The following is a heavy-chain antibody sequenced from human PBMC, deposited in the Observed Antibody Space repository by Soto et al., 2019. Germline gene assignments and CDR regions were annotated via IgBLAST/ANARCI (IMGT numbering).Heavy chain of an antibody. CDR1: GGTFSSYT. Sequence: QVQLVQSGAEVKKPGSSVKVSCKASGGTFSSYTISWVRQAPGQGLEWMGRIIPILGIANYAQKFQGRVTITADEYTSTAYMELSSLRSEDTAVYYCARLSLIVNPMDVWCQGRTVTV. CDR3: ARLSLIVNPMDV. CDR2: IIPILGIA. J-gene: IGHJ6*02. D-gene: IGHD3-22*01. V-gene: IGHV1-69*02.